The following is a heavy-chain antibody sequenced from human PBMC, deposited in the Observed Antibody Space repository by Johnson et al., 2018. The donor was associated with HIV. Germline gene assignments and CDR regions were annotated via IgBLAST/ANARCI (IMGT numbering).Heavy chain of an antibody. Sequence: QVQLVESGGGVVQPGGSLRLSCAASGFTFSSYGMHWVRQAPGKGLEWVAFIRYDGSNKYYPGSVKGRFTISRENAKNSLYLQMNSLRAGDTAVYYCARDRNIVLMVYAAPGAFDIWGQGTMVTVSS. CDR1: GFTFSSYG. D-gene: IGHD2-8*01. V-gene: IGHV3-30*02. CDR3: ARDRNIVLMVYAAPGAFDI. J-gene: IGHJ3*02. CDR2: IRYDGSNK.